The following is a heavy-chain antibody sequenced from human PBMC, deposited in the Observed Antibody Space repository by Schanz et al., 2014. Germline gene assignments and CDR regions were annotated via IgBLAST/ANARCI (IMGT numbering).Heavy chain of an antibody. D-gene: IGHD3-3*01. V-gene: IGHV3-48*01. Sequence: EVQLVESGGGWVQPGGSLRLSCAASGFTFSDYSMNWVRQAPGKGPEWVSYIRSSSTPIYYADSVKGRFTMSRDNAKNSVFLQMNSLRAEDTAVYYCVRDSFFAFDYWGQGTLVTVSA. J-gene: IGHJ4*02. CDR1: GFTFSDYS. CDR3: VRDSFFAFDY. CDR2: IRSSSTPI.